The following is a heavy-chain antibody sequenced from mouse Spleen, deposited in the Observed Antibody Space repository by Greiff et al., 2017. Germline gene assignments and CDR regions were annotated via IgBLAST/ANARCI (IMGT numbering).Heavy chain of an antibody. V-gene: IGHV1-15*01. CDR2: IDPETGGT. CDR1: GYTFTDYE. D-gene: IGHD1-3*01. J-gene: IGHJ1*01. CDR3: ARSGYYWYFDV. Sequence: QVQLKQSGAELVRPGASVTLSCKASGYTFTDYEMHWVKQTPVHGLEWIGAIDPETGGTAYNQKFKGKAILTADTSSNTAYLQLSSLTSEDTAVYYCARSGYYWYFDVWGAGTTVTVSS.